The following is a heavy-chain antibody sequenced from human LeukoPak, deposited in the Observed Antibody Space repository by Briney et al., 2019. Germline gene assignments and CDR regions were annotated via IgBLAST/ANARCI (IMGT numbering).Heavy chain of an antibody. Sequence: GGSLRLSCAASGFTFSSYGMYWVRQAPGKGLECVALMSYDGSNQYYSESVKGRFTISRDNSKNTLYLQMNSLRSEDTAVYYCATYCSSTSCYIWGYYFDYWGQGTLVTVSS. CDR3: ATYCSSTSCYIWGYYFDY. CDR2: MSYDGSNQ. V-gene: IGHV3-30*03. D-gene: IGHD2-2*01. J-gene: IGHJ4*02. CDR1: GFTFSSYG.